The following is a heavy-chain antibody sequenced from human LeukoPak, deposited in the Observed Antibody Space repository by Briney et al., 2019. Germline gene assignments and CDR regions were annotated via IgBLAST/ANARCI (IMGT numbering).Heavy chain of an antibody. D-gene: IGHD5-12*01. CDR2: INPSGGST. Sequence: GASVKVSCKASGYTFTRYYMHWVRQAPGQGLEWMGVINPSGGSTTYAQKFQGRVTMTRDMSTSTVYMELSSLRSEDTAFYYCARDEIRGYSGPPGYWGQGTLVTVSS. V-gene: IGHV1-46*01. CDR3: ARDEIRGYSGPPGY. CDR1: GYTFTRYY. J-gene: IGHJ4*02.